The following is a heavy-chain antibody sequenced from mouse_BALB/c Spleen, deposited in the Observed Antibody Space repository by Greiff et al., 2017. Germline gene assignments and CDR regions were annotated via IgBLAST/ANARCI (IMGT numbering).Heavy chain of an antibody. Sequence: VQLQQSGAELMKPGASVKISCKATGYTFSSYWIEWVKQRPGHGLEWIGEILPGSGSTNYNEKFKGKATFTADTSSNTAYMQLSSLTSEDSAVYYCARQDGNYSWFAYWGQGTLVTVSA. V-gene: IGHV1-9*01. J-gene: IGHJ3*01. CDR2: ILPGSGST. D-gene: IGHD2-1*01. CDR3: ARQDGNYSWFAY. CDR1: GYTFSSYW.